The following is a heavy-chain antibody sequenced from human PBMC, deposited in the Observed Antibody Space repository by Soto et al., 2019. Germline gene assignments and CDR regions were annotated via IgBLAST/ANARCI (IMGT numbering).Heavy chain of an antibody. CDR1: GDTVSSNSVA. Sequence: SQTLSLTCVGSGDTVSSNSVAWNWVRQSPSRGLEWLGRTYYRSRWYSDYAVSVRSRIDINADTSKDQVSLQLNSVTPEDTAVYYCARSEEDSDYYYYGMDVWGQGTTVTVSS. D-gene: IGHD2-15*01. J-gene: IGHJ6*02. CDR2: TYYRSRWYS. CDR3: ARSEEDSDYYYYGMDV. V-gene: IGHV6-1*01.